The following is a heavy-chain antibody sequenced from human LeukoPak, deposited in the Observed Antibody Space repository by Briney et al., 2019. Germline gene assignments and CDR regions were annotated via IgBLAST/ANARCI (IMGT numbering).Heavy chain of an antibody. J-gene: IGHJ4*02. V-gene: IGHV1-69*05. CDR1: GGTFSSYA. CDR2: IIPIFGTA. D-gene: IGHD6-13*01. Sequence: GSSVKVSCKASGGTFSSYAISWVRQAPGQGLEWMGRIIPIFGTANYAQKFQGRVTITTDESTSTAYMELSSLRSEDTAVYYCARAQPKGYSSSWYDYWGQGTLVTVSS. CDR3: ARAQPKGYSSSWYDY.